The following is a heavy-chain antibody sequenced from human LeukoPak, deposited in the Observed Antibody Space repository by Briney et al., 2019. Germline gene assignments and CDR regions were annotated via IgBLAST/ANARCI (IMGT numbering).Heavy chain of an antibody. CDR3: ARSSVFGPFDI. V-gene: IGHV4-61*02. D-gene: IGHD6-25*01. J-gene: IGHJ3*02. CDR2: IYSRDST. CDR1: GGSISGGSHY. Sequence: SETLSLTCTVSGGSISGGSHYWNWIRQPAGKGLEWIGRIYSRDSTSYNPSLKSRVTMSLDTSKNQFSLKLSSVTAADTALYYCARSSVFGPFDIWGQGTMVTVSS.